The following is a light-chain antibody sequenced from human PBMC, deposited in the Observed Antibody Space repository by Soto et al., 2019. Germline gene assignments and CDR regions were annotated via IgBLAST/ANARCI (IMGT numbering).Light chain of an antibody. CDR2: DVS. CDR1: QSIGGN. CDR3: QQYNNRPPWT. J-gene: IGKJ1*01. Sequence: EIVVTQSPAALSVSPGVRATLSCRASQSIGGNLAWYQQKPGQAPRLLIYDVSTRATGIPARFSGRGSGTEFTLTISSLQSEDFALYYCQQYNNRPPWTFGQGTKVDIK. V-gene: IGKV3-15*01.